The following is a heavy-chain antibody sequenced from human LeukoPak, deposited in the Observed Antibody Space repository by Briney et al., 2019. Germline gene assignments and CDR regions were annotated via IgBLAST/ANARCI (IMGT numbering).Heavy chain of an antibody. CDR1: GYTFTSYA. V-gene: IGHV1-18*01. J-gene: IGHJ4*02. Sequence: ASMKVSCKASGYTFTSYAITWVRQAPGQGLEWLGWISAYNGNTNYAQRLQGRVTMTTDTSTSAAYMELRSLRSDDTAVYYCARDFTPYSYGSGNSLGYWGQGTLVTVSS. CDR2: ISAYNGNT. D-gene: IGHD3-10*01. CDR3: ARDFTPYSYGSGNSLGY.